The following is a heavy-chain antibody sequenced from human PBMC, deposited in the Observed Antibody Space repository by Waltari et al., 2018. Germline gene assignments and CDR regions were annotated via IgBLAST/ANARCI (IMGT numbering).Heavy chain of an antibody. Sequence: EVQLVESGGGLVQPGGSLRLSCAASGFIFSNYWMGWVRQAPGGGLEWVANIRHMGSEKYYLEAGKGRCTISRDNAENTLYLQMSSLRAEDTTVYYCAKDLGIGGGTTEFDHWGQGTLVTVSS. CDR3: AKDLGIGGGTTEFDH. J-gene: IGHJ4*02. CDR1: GFIFSNYW. CDR2: IRHMGSEK. D-gene: IGHD1-1*01. V-gene: IGHV3-7*01.